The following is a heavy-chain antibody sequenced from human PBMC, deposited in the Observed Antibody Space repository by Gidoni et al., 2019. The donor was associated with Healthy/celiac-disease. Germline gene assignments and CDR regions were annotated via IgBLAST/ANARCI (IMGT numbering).Heavy chain of an antibody. V-gene: IGHV3-15*01. CDR3: TTPFGPSGNYDGMDV. D-gene: IGHD3-10*01. CDR2: KSKTDGGTT. J-gene: IGHJ6*02. Sequence: KSKTDGGTTDYAAPVKCRFTISRDDSKNTLNLQMNSLKTEDTAVYYCTTPFGPSGNYDGMDVWGQGTTVTVSS.